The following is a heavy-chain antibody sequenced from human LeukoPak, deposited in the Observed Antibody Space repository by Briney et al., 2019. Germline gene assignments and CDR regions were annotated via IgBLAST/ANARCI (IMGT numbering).Heavy chain of an antibody. CDR1: GFTFNNHG. J-gene: IGHJ4*02. CDR3: AKDNSSSGSLSDY. D-gene: IGHD3-22*01. CDR2: ISGSGGST. V-gene: IGHV3-23*01. Sequence: GGTLRLSCAASGFTFNNHGVSWVRQAPGKGLEWVSAISGSGGSTYYADSVKGRFTISRDNSKNTLYLEMNNLRAEDTAVYYCAKDNSSSGSLSDYWGQGTLVTVSS.